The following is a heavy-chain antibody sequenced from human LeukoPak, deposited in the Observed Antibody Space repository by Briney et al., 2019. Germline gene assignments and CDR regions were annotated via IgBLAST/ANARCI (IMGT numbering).Heavy chain of an antibody. V-gene: IGHV4-59*04. CDR2: IYYSGAT. CDR3: ARLLPGSSRYFFDY. CDR1: GFTFSRYW. Sequence: GSLRLSCAASGFTFSRYWMHWIRQPPGKGLKWIGSIYYSGATYYNPSLESRVTMSVDTSKNQFSLKLSSVTAADTAVYHCARLLPGSSRYFFDYWGQGTLVTVSS. D-gene: IGHD6-13*01. J-gene: IGHJ4*02.